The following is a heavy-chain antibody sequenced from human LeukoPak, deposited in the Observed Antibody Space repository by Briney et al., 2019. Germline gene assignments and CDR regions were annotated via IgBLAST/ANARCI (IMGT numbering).Heavy chain of an antibody. D-gene: IGHD3-10*01. CDR2: IYHSGNT. CDR1: SYSISSGYY. CDR3: ARAPGGYGSGSRGAFDI. V-gene: IGHV4-38-2*02. Sequence: SETLSLTCTVSSYSISSGYYWGWIRQPPGKGLEWIGSIYHSGNTYYNPSLKSRLTISLDTSKNQFSLKLRSVTAADTAVYYCARAPGGYGSGSRGAFDIWGQGTMVTVSS. J-gene: IGHJ3*02.